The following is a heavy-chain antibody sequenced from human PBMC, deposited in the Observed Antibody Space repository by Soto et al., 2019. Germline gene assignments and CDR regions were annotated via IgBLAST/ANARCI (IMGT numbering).Heavy chain of an antibody. Sequence: GGSLRLSCAASGFNFNYFTMSCVRQAPGKMLEPVSTVSGTCANTYYADSVKCRFTISRDNSKNTLYMQINSLRAEDTAVYYCAKDYGSSRYFCDYWGQGTLVTVSS. CDR2: VSGTCANT. CDR1: GFNFNYFT. D-gene: IGHD6-19*01. J-gene: IGHJ4*02. V-gene: IGHV3-23*01. CDR3: AKDYGSSRYFCDY.